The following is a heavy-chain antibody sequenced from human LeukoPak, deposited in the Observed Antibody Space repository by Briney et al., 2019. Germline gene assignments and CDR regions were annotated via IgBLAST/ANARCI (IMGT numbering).Heavy chain of an antibody. J-gene: IGHJ5*02. Sequence: KPSETLSLTCTVSGGSISSSSYYWGGIRQPPGKGVEWIGSIYYSESTHYNLALRSRVTISVDTSKNQFSLKLSSVTAADTAVYYCARHPSRGYDFWSGHHRGQHWFDPWGQGTLVTVSA. D-gene: IGHD3-3*01. CDR1: GGSISSSSYY. CDR3: ARHPSRGYDFWSGHHRGQHWFDP. CDR2: IYYSEST. V-gene: IGHV4-39*01.